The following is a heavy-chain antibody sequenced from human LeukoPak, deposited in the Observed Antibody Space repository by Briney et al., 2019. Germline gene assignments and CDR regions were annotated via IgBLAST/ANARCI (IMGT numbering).Heavy chain of an antibody. J-gene: IGHJ2*01. CDR1: GFTFSSYS. V-gene: IGHV3-48*04. CDR2: ISSSSSTI. CDR3: ARDQSITMIVPWYFDL. Sequence: GGSLRLSCAASGFTFSSYSMNWVRQAPGKGLEWVSYISSSSSTIYYADSVKGRFTISRDNAKNSLYLQMNSLRAEDTAVYHCARDQSITMIVPWYFDLWGRGTLVTVSS. D-gene: IGHD3-22*01.